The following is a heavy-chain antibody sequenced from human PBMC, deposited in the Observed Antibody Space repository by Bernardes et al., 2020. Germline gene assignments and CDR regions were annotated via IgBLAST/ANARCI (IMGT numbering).Heavy chain of an antibody. Sequence: SETLSLTCTVSGGSISSYYWSWIRQPPGKGLEWIGYIYYSGSTNYNPSLKSRVTISVDTSKNQFSLKLSSVTAADTAVYYCARVTYCGGDCYPFFDYWGQGTLVTVSS. D-gene: IGHD2-21*01. J-gene: IGHJ4*02. CDR3: ARVTYCGGDCYPFFDY. CDR1: GGSISSYY. CDR2: IYYSGST. V-gene: IGHV4-59*01.